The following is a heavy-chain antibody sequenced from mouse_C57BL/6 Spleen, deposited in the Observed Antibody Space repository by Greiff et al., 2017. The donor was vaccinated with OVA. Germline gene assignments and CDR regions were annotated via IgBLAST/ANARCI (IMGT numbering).Heavy chain of an antibody. V-gene: IGHV5-4*01. D-gene: IGHD2-4*01. CDR1: GFTFSSYA. J-gene: IGHJ3*01. Sequence: EVKLVESGGGLVKPGGSLKLSCAASGFTFSSYAMSWVRQTPEKRLEWVATISDGGSYTYYPDNVKGRFTISRDNAKNNLYLQMSHLKSEDTAMYYCARDRDYDYDRAGFAYWGQGTLVTVSA. CDR3: ARDRDYDYDRAGFAY. CDR2: ISDGGSYT.